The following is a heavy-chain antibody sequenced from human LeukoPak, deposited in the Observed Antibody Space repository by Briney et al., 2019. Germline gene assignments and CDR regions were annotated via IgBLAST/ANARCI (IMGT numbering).Heavy chain of an antibody. V-gene: IGHV3-21*04. CDR3: AKSSRPGELYYYYYMDV. Sequence: GGSLRLSCAASGFMSSNYNINWVRQAPGKGLEWVSSITSSSSYIYYADSVRGRFTISRDNAKNSLYLQMNSLRAEDTALYYCAKSSRPGELYYYYYMDVWGKGTTVTISS. J-gene: IGHJ6*03. CDR2: ITSSSSYI. D-gene: IGHD1-26*01. CDR1: GFMSSNYN.